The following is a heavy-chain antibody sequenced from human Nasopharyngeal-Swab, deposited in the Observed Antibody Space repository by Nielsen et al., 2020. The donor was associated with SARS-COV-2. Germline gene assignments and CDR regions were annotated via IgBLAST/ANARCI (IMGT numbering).Heavy chain of an antibody. CDR1: GFTFSSYA. Sequence: GESLKISCAASGFTFSSYAMSWVRQAPGKGLEWVSAISGSGSTIYYADSVKGRFTISRDNAKNSLYLQMNSLRAEDTAVYYCARGGGGGYGDYYYYGMDVWGQGTTVTVSS. CDR2: ISGSGSTI. J-gene: IGHJ6*02. V-gene: IGHV3-23*01. D-gene: IGHD1-26*01. CDR3: ARGGGGGYGDYYYYGMDV.